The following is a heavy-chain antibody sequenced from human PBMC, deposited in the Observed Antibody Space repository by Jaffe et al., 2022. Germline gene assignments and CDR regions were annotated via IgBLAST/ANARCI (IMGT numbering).Heavy chain of an antibody. J-gene: IGHJ4*02. CDR3: ARDWHRGPHDY. V-gene: IGHV4-61*02. Sequence: QVQLQESGPGLVKPSQTLSLTCTVSGGSISSGSYYWSWIRQPAGKGLEWIGRIYTSGSTNYNPSLKSRVTISVDTSKNQFSLKLSSVTAADTAVYYCARDWHRGPHDYWGQGTLVTVSS. CDR1: GGSISSGSYY. CDR2: IYTSGST.